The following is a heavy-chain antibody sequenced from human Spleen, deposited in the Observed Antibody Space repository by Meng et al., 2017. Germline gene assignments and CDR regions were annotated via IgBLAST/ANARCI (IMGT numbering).Heavy chain of an antibody. D-gene: IGHD3-16*01. Sequence: ASVKVSCKASGYTLTSYAINWLRQAPGQGLEWIGWINPSRGDTKYAHKFLGRVTMTSDTSISTAYMEMSGLTYDDTAVYYCAVQEGGWGQGTLVTVSS. J-gene: IGHJ4*02. V-gene: IGHV1-2*07. CDR3: AVQEGG. CDR1: GYTLTSYA. CDR2: INPSRGDT.